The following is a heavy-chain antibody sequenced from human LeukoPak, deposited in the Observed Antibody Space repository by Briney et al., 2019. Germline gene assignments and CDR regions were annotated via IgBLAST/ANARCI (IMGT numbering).Heavy chain of an antibody. Sequence: SETLSLTCTVSGGSISTYYWSWIRQPPGKGLEWIAHVYYSGSTNYSPSLKSQVTISVDTSKNQFSLKLSSVTAADTAVYYCARGTYYDTSGYYLPYFDYWGQGTLVTVSS. V-gene: IGHV4-59*01. CDR2: VYYSGST. CDR1: GGSISTYY. D-gene: IGHD3-22*01. J-gene: IGHJ4*02. CDR3: ARGTYYDTSGYYLPYFDY.